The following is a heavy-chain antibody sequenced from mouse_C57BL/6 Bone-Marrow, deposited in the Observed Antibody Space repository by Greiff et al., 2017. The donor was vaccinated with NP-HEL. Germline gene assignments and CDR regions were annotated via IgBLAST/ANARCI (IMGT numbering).Heavy chain of an antibody. D-gene: IGHD1-1*01. CDR1: GYTFTSYG. Sequence: QVQLKESGAELARPGASVKLSCKASGYTFTSYGISWVKQRTGQGLEWIGEIYPRSGNTYYNEKFKGKATLTADKSSSTAYMELRSLTSEDSAVYFCARSHITTVVARYFDVWGTGTTVTVSS. J-gene: IGHJ1*03. CDR2: IYPRSGNT. V-gene: IGHV1-81*01. CDR3: ARSHITTVVARYFDV.